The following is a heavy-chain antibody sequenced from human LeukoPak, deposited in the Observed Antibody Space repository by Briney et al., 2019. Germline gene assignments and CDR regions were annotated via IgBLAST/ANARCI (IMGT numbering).Heavy chain of an antibody. CDR2: IYHSGTT. J-gene: IGHJ4*02. V-gene: IGHV4-39*01. Sequence: SETLSLTCSVSGDSISSNLNSYNNYWGWIRQPPGRGLEWIGSIYHSGTTYYNPSLKSRVTISVDTSKNQFSLKLSSVTAADTAVYYCAPFLEWHNPTRGNWGQGTLVTVSS. D-gene: IGHD3-3*02. CDR3: APFLEWHNPTRGN. CDR1: GDSISSNLNSYNNY.